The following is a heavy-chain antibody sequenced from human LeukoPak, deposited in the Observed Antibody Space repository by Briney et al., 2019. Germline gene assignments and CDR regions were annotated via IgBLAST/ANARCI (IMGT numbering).Heavy chain of an antibody. V-gene: IGHV3-15*01. CDR2: IKSKIDGGTI. CDR3: TTRRQDGC. D-gene: IGHD6-25*01. CDR1: GFTFSDAW. J-gene: IGHJ4*02. Sequence: GGSLRLSCVASGFTFSDAWMSWVRQAPGKGLEWVGRIKSKIDGGTIDYGAPVKGRFTISRDDSRNTLYLQMNSLKTEHTAVYYCTTRRQDGCWGQGTLVTVS.